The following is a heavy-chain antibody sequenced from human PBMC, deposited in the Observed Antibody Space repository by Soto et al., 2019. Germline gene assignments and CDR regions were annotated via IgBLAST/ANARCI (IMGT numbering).Heavy chain of an antibody. CDR2: INDSGST. Sequence: SETLSLTCVVYGGSFSLDYWSWLRQPPGKGLEWIGEINDSGSTNYNPSLKSRVTISIDTSKNQFYLKLRSVTAANTAVYYCARGLISGSHYSGGWYYFDSWGQGTQVT. J-gene: IGHJ4*02. CDR1: GGSFSLDY. D-gene: IGHD1-26*01. V-gene: IGHV4-34*01. CDR3: ARGLISGSHYSGGWYYFDS.